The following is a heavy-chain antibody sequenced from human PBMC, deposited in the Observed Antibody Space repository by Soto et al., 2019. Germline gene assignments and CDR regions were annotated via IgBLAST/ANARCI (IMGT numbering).Heavy chain of an antibody. Sequence: GGSLRLSCAASGFTFSSYSMNWVRQAPGKGLEWVSYISSSSSTIYYADSVKGRFTISRDNAKNSLYLQMNSLRDEDTAVYYWAQDRLTCTHYPWTGYSEATPWGGLVVLGQWTTVTASS. V-gene: IGHV3-48*02. J-gene: IGHJ6*02. CDR1: GFTFSSYS. D-gene: IGHD3-3*01. CDR2: ISSSSSTI. CDR3: AQDRLTCTHYPWTGYSEATPWGGLVV.